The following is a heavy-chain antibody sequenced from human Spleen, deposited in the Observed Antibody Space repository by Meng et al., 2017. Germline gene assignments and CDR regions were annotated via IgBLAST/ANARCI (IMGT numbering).Heavy chain of an antibody. J-gene: IGHJ6*04. D-gene: IGHD1-7*01. V-gene: IGHV1-2*01. Sequence: QVQVGQYGAEVERPGDSLKASCNAFGYTVTVYYRHWVRQAPGQLFEWMGRIDPYSGGTNKGKNSEGRDTRTRGTSNSTAYVERGRMRSGDTDVDYRAIYILGGAGTTGDASDNWRKGTMVTVSS. CDR1: GYTVTVYY. CDR2: IDPYSGGT. CDR3: AIYILGGAGTTGDASDN.